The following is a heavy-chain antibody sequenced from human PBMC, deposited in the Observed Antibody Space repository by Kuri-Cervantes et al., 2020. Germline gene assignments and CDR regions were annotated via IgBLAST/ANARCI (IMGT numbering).Heavy chain of an antibody. Sequence: ASVKVSCKVSGYTLTELSMHWVRQAPGKGLEWMGGFDPEDGETIYAQKFQGRVTMTEDTSTDTAYMELSSVTAADTAVYYCTRGRIGTVRGVSPPFDPWGQGSLVTVSS. CDR1: GYTLTELS. D-gene: IGHD3-10*01. CDR3: TRGRIGTVRGVSPPFDP. CDR2: FDPEDGET. V-gene: IGHV1-24*01. J-gene: IGHJ5*02.